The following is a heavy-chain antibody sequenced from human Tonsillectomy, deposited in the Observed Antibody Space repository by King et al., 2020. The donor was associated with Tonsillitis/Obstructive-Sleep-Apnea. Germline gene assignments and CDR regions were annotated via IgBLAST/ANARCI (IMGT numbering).Heavy chain of an antibody. Sequence: VQLQQWGAGLLKPSETLSLTCAVYGGSFRGYYWSWIRQPPGKALEWIGEINLGGSTRYNPSLKSRVTISLDSSKNQFSLRLNSMTAADTAVYYCARGDLLTGYYASTDFDYWGQGTLVTVSS. CDR3: ARGDLLTGYYASTDFDY. V-gene: IGHV4-34*01. CDR2: INLGGST. CDR1: GGSFRGYY. J-gene: IGHJ4*02. D-gene: IGHD3-9*01.